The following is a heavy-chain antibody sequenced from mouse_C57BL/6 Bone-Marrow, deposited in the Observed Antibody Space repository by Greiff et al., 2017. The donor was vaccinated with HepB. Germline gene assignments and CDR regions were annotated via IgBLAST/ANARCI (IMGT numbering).Heavy chain of an antibody. V-gene: IGHV1-80*01. J-gene: IGHJ4*01. Sequence: VQLQQSGAELVKPGASVKISCKASGYAFSSYWLNWVKQRPGKGLEWIGQIYPGDGDTNYNGKFKGKATLTADKSSSTAYMQLSSLTSEDSAVYVGARYCYGSSPYYAMDYWGQGTSVTVSS. CDR3: ARYCYGSSPYYAMDY. D-gene: IGHD1-1*01. CDR2: IYPGDGDT. CDR1: GYAFSSYW.